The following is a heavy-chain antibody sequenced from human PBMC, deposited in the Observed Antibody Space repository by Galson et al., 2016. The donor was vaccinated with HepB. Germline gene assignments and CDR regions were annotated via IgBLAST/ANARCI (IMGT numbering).Heavy chain of an antibody. Sequence: CKASGYTFTSYDINWVRQATGQGLEWMGWINPNSGNTGYAQKFQGRVTMTRNTSISTAYMELSSLRSEDTAVYYCARLLGLRLVYHYYGMDVWGQGTTVTVSS. J-gene: IGHJ6*02. CDR2: INPNSGNT. D-gene: IGHD5-12*01. CDR3: ARLLGLRLVYHYYGMDV. V-gene: IGHV1-8*01. CDR1: GYTFTSYD.